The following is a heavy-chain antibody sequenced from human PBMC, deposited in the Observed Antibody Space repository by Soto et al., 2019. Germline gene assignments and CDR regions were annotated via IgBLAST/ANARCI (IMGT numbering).Heavy chain of an antibody. V-gene: IGHV1-18*01. CDR3: GSDGGYCTNCVSSRGFDP. J-gene: IGHJ5*02. CDR2: ISAYNGNR. D-gene: IGHD2-8*01. CDR1: GYSCTSSG. Sequence: ASVKGSWNASGYSCTSSGISWVRQAPGQALEWMGWISAYNGNRNYAQTLHGRVTMSTDTCTSAAYMELRSRGPDDTAVYVCGSDGGYCTNCVSSRGFDPWGQGTPATVSS.